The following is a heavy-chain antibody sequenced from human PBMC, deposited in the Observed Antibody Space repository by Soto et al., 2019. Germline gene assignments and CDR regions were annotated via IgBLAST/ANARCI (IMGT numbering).Heavy chain of an antibody. Sequence: QVHLVQSGTEVKEPGASVKVSCKASASTFTGYTINWVRQAPGQPLEWLGWISLYSDGTNYAQKFQGRVSMTTDTSTTTAYMELRSLRSDDTAVYYCARVVPGAEAWFGPWGQGTLVTVSS. CDR1: ASTFTGYT. D-gene: IGHD2-2*01. CDR3: ARVVPGAEAWFGP. CDR2: ISLYSDGT. V-gene: IGHV1-18*04. J-gene: IGHJ5*02.